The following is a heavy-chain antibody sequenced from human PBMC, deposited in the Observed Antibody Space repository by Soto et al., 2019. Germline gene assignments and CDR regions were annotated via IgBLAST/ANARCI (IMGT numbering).Heavy chain of an antibody. J-gene: IGHJ4*02. CDR2: IYHSGST. CDR3: ARGQVVAAQH. Sequence: QLQLQESGSGLVKPSQTLSLTCAVSGGSISSGGYSWSWIRQPPGKGLEWIGYIYHSGSTYYNPSLQSRVTISGDRSKSQCSLKLSSVTAADTAVYYCARGQVVAAQHWGQGTLVTVSS. V-gene: IGHV4-30-2*01. CDR1: GGSISSGGYS. D-gene: IGHD2-15*01.